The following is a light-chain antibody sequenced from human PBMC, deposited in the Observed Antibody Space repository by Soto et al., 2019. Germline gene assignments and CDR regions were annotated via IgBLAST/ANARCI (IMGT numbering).Light chain of an antibody. CDR3: SSYAGSNNFPRPRVV. Sequence: QSALTQPPSASGSPGQSVTISCTGTSSDVGGYNYVSWYQQHPGKAPKLMIYEVSKRPSGVPDRFSGSKSGNTASLTVSGLQAEDEADYYCSSYAGSNNFPRPRVVFGGGTKLTVL. V-gene: IGLV2-8*01. CDR1: SSDVGGYNY. CDR2: EVS. J-gene: IGLJ2*01.